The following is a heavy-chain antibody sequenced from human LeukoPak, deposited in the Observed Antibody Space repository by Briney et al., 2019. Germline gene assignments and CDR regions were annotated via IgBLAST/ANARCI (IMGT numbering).Heavy chain of an antibody. CDR1: GGSFSGYY. V-gene: IGHV4-34*01. D-gene: IGHD3-16*01. J-gene: IGHJ6*03. Sequence: PSETLSLTCAVYGGSFSGYYWSWIRQPPGKGLEWIGTIYYSGRTYYNPSLKSRVTISVNTYKNQFALKLGSVTAGDTAVYYCARLKALVDVWGKGTTVSVSS. CDR2: IYYSGRT. CDR3: ARLKALVDV.